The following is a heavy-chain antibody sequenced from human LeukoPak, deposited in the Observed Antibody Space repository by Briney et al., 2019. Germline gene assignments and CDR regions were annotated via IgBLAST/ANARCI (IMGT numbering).Heavy chain of an antibody. CDR3: AKLKQWQPQRYFEY. J-gene: IGHJ4*02. Sequence: PGGSLRLSCAASGFTFSSYAMSWVRQAPGKGLEGVSTFSGTSTNSYADAVKARVTISRDNSNNTLYLQMNRLRAEDTAVYYCAKLKQWQPQRYFEYWGQGALVTVAS. CDR2: FSGTSTN. D-gene: IGHD6-19*01. V-gene: IGHV3-23*01. CDR1: GFTFSSYA.